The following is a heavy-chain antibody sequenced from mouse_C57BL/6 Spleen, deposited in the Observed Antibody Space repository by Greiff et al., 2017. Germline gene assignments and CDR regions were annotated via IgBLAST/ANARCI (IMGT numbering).Heavy chain of an antibody. CDR1: GYTFTDHT. J-gene: IGHJ2*01. CDR2: IYPRDGST. V-gene: IGHV1-78*01. D-gene: IGHD1-1*01. CDR3: ARSDYYCTLYYFDY. Sequence: VQVVESDAELVKPGASVKISCKVSGYTFTDHTIHWMKQRPEQGLEWIGYIYPRDGSTKYNEKFKGKATLTADKSSSTAYMQLNSLTSEDSSVYFCARSDYYCTLYYFDYWGQGTTLTVSS.